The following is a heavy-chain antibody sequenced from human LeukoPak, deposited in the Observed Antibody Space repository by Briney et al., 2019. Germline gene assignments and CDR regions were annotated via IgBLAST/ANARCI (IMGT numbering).Heavy chain of an antibody. V-gene: IGHV3-48*04. J-gene: IGHJ4*02. CDR2: IRSSSGPI. CDR3: ARGKHDY. Sequence: KGLECVSYIRSSSGPIYYADSVKGRFTISRDNAKNSLFLQMNSLRAEDTAVYYCARGKHDYWGQGTLVIVSS.